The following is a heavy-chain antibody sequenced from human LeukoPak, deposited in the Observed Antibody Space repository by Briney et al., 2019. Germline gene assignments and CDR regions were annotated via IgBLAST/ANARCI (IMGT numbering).Heavy chain of an antibody. D-gene: IGHD4-11*01. Sequence: SETLSLTCTVSGYSISSGYYWGWIRQPPGKGLEWIGSIYHSGSTYYNPSLKSRVTISVDTSKNQFSLKLSSVTAADTAVYYCASRKEDYTFDPWGQGTLVTVSS. CDR3: ASRKEDYTFDP. CDR1: GYSISSGYY. V-gene: IGHV4-38-2*02. CDR2: IYHSGST. J-gene: IGHJ5*02.